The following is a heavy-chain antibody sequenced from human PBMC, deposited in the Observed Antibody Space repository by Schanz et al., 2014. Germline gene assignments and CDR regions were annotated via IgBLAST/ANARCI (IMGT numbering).Heavy chain of an antibody. CDR2: ISYDGSNK. CDR1: GFTFSSYA. Sequence: VQLLESGGGLVQPGGSLRLSCAASGFTFSSYAMSWVRQAPGKGLEWVAVISYDGSNKYYADSVKGRFTISRDNSENTLYLQMNSLRAEDTAVYYCARANYRRKINFDYWGRGTLVTVSS. V-gene: IGHV3-30-3*01. CDR3: ARANYRRKINFDY. D-gene: IGHD3-10*01. J-gene: IGHJ4*02.